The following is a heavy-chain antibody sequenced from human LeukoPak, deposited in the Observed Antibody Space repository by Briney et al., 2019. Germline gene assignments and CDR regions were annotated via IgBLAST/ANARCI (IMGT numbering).Heavy chain of an antibody. CDR2: ISGYNGNT. D-gene: IGHD1-26*01. J-gene: IGHJ1*01. Sequence: GASVKVSCKASGYTFTTSGISWVRQAPGQGLEWMGWISGYNGNTKYAQRFQGRVTMTTDTSTSTVYMDLRSPRSDDTATYFCARDWVQIVGASSVYFQYWGQGTLVTVSS. CDR3: ARDWVQIVGASSVYFQY. V-gene: IGHV1-18*01. CDR1: GYTFTTSG.